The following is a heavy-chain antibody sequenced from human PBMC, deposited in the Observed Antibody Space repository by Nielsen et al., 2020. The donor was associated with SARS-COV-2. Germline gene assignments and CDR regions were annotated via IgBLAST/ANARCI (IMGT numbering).Heavy chain of an antibody. V-gene: IGHV4-59*01. CDR2: IYYSGSM. J-gene: IGHJ4*02. CDR3: ARRRDGFDY. CDR1: GGSISGYH. D-gene: IGHD2-21*02. Sequence: SETLSLTCTVSGGSISGYHWSWIRQPPGKGLEWIGNIYYSGSMNYNPSLKSRVTISVDTSKNQFSLKLSSVTAAATAIYYCARRRDGFDYWGQGTLVTVPS.